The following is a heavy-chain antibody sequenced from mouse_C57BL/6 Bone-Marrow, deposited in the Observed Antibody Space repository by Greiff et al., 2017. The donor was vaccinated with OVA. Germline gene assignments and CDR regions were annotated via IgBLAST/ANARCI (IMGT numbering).Heavy chain of an antibody. CDR1: GFTFSSYG. Sequence: VQLKESGGDLVKPGGSLKLSCAASGFTFSSYGMSWVRQTPDKRLEWVATISSGGSYTYYPDSVKGRFTISRDNAKNTLYMQMSSLKSEDTAMYYCANWNYGYFDYWGQGTTLTVSS. CDR3: ANWNYGYFDY. J-gene: IGHJ2*01. D-gene: IGHD1-1*01. V-gene: IGHV5-6*01. CDR2: ISSGGSYT.